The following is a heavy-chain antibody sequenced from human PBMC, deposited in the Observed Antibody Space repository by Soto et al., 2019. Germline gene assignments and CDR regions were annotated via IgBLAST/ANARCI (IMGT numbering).Heavy chain of an antibody. J-gene: IGHJ5*02. CDR3: ATHVFIGGGSNSLDX. D-gene: IGHD6-19*01. Sequence: GGSLRLSCAASGGTVNNFGMHWVRQAPGKGPEWVGMIAHDGTAKYYADSVKGRVTLSRHNAKNTLYLQMNNLRTEDTPVYYCATHVFIGGGSNSLDXWGQGTLVTVSX. CDR2: IAHDGTAK. CDR1: GGTVNNFG. V-gene: IGHV3-30*03.